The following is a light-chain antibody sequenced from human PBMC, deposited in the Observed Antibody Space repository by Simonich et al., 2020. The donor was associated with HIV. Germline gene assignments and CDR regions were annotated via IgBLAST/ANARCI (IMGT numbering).Light chain of an antibody. V-gene: IGKV1-9*01. J-gene: IGKJ3*01. CDR3: QQLNSFT. CDR1: QGISSY. Sequence: DIQLTQSPSFLSASVGDRVTITCRASQGISSYLAWYQPKPGKAPKLLIYAASTLQSGVPSRFSGSGSGTEFTLTISSLQPEDFATYYCQQLNSFTFGPGTKVDIK. CDR2: AAS.